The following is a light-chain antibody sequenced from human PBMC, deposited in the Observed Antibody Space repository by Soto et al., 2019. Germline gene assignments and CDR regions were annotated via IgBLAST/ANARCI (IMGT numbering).Light chain of an antibody. CDR2: AAS. Sequence: DIQLTQSPSFLSASVGDRVTITCRASQSISSWLAWYQQKPGKAPKLLIYAASTLQSGVPSRFSGNGSGTDFTLIISSLQPEDSATYYCQQAYSFPITFGQGTRLEIK. CDR1: QSISSW. J-gene: IGKJ5*01. CDR3: QQAYSFPIT. V-gene: IGKV1-12*01.